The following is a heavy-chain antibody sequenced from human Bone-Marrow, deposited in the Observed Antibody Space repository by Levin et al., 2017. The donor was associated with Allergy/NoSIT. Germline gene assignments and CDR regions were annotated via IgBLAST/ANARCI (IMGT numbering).Heavy chain of an antibody. CDR3: ARVVAAAGREQGDWFDP. CDR2: IYSCGST. CDR1: GFTASSNY. V-gene: IGHV3-66*03. Sequence: PAGGSLRLSCAASGFTASSNYMSWVRQAPGKGLEWVSVIYSCGSTYYADSVKGRSTISRDNSKNTLYLQMNSLRAEDTAVYYCARVVAAAGREQGDWFDPWGQGTLVTVSS. J-gene: IGHJ5*02. D-gene: IGHD6-13*01.